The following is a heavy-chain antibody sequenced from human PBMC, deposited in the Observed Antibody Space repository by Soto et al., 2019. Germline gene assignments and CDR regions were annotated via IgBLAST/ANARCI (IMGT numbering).Heavy chain of an antibody. CDR1: GGSISSGGYY. J-gene: IGHJ5*02. Sequence: PSETLSLTCTVSGGSISSGGYYWSWIRQLPGKGLEWIGYIYYSGSTYYNPSLKSRVTISVDTSKNQFSLKLSSVTAADTAVYHCARGPDYYDSSGYYYGPWFDPWGQGTLVTVSS. CDR2: IYYSGST. V-gene: IGHV4-31*03. CDR3: ARGPDYYDSSGYYYGPWFDP. D-gene: IGHD3-22*01.